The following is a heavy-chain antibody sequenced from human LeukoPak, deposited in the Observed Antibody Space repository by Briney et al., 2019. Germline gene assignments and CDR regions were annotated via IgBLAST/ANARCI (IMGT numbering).Heavy chain of an antibody. D-gene: IGHD3-22*01. CDR3: ATGNYYDSRGYYTFGH. CDR2: INGDGSTT. J-gene: IGHJ1*01. CDR1: GFTFSRYW. Sequence: GGSLRLSCAASGFTFSRYWMHWVRQAPGKGLVWVSRINGDGSTTSYADSVKGGFTISRDDAKNTLYLQMNSLRAEDTAVYYCATGNYYDSRGYYTFGHWGQGTLVTVSS. V-gene: IGHV3-74*01.